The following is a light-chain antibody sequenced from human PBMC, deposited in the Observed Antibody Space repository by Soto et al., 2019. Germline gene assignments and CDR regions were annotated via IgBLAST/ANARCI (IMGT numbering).Light chain of an antibody. CDR2: DVS. CDR1: SSDVGGYNY. CDR3: CSHAGSSNYV. V-gene: IGLV2-14*01. Sequence: QSVLTQPASVSGSPGQSITISCTGTSSDVGGYNYVSWYQQHPGKAPKLMIYDVSNRPSGVSNRFYGSKSGNTASLTISGLQAEDEADYYCCSHAGSSNYVLGNGTKVT. J-gene: IGLJ1*01.